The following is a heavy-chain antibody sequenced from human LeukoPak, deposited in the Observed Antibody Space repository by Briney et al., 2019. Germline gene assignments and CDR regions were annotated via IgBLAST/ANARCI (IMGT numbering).Heavy chain of an antibody. Sequence: ASVKVSCKVSGYTLTELSMHWVRQSPGKGLEWMGGFDPEDGETIYAQKFQGRVTMTEDTSTDTAYMELSSLRSEDTAVYYCARVGKRLELNWFDPWGQGTLVTVSS. J-gene: IGHJ5*02. CDR1: GYTLTELS. CDR2: FDPEDGET. V-gene: IGHV1-24*01. D-gene: IGHD1-7*01. CDR3: ARVGKRLELNWFDP.